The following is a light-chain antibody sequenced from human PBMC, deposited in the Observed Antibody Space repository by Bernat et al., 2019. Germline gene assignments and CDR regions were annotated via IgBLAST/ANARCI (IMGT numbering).Light chain of an antibody. Sequence: IVLTQSPATLSLSPGERATLSCRASQSVSNNLAWYQQKLGQTPRLLIYGASNRATGIPARFSGSGSGTDFTLTISSLGPEDFAVYYCQQRDHWPPGATFGQGTKVEFK. J-gene: IGKJ1*01. CDR1: QSVSNN. CDR3: QQRDHWPPGAT. V-gene: IGKV3-11*01. CDR2: GAS.